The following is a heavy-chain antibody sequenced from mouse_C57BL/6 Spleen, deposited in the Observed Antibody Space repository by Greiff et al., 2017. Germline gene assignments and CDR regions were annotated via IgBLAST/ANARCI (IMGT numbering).Heavy chain of an antibody. V-gene: IGHV5-6*01. Sequence: EVMLVESGGDLVKPGGSLKLSCAASGFTFSSYGMSWVRQTPDKRLEWVATISSGGSYTYYPDSVKGRFTISRDNAKNTLYLQMSSLKSEDTAMYYCARPRVTTWAMDYWGQGTSVTVSS. J-gene: IGHJ4*01. CDR3: ARPRVTTWAMDY. CDR1: GFTFSSYG. D-gene: IGHD2-2*01. CDR2: ISSGGSYT.